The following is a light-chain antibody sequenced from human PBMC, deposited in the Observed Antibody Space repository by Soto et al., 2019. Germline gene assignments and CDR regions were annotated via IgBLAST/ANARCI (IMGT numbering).Light chain of an antibody. V-gene: IGKV3-20*01. CDR3: QQYVDSPET. J-gene: IGKJ4*01. Sequence: EIVLTQSPGTLSLSPGERATLSCRASQIINNYVAWYQQKPGQAPRVLIYDSSIRATGVPDRFSGSGSGTDFTLTISRLEPEDFAVYYCQQYVDSPETFGGGTRWIS. CDR2: DSS. CDR1: QIINNY.